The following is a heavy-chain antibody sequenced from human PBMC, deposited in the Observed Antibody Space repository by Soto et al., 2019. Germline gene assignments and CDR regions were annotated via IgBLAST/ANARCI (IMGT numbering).Heavy chain of an antibody. Sequence: PGESLKISCTGSGYSFTIYWISWVRQMPGKGLEWMGRIDPSDSYTNYSPSFQGHVTISADKSISTAYLQWSSLKASDTAMYYCASSPRGYCSSTSCRELGNYYGMDVWGQGTTVTVSS. J-gene: IGHJ6*02. V-gene: IGHV5-10-1*01. D-gene: IGHD2-2*01. CDR3: ASSPRGYCSSTSCRELGNYYGMDV. CDR2: IDPSDSYT. CDR1: GYSFTIYW.